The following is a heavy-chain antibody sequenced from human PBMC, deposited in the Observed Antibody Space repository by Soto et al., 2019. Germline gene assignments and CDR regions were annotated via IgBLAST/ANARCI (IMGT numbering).Heavy chain of an antibody. CDR3: AKSFTIFGVVINYFDY. CDR1: GFTFGSYA. CDR2: ISGSGGST. Sequence: EVQLLESGGGLVQPGGSLRLSCAASGFTFGSYAMSWVRQAPGKGLEWVSAISGSGGSTYYADSVKGRFTISRDNSKNTLYLQKNSLRAEDTAVYYCAKSFTIFGVVINYFDYWGQGSLVAVSS. D-gene: IGHD3-3*01. J-gene: IGHJ4*02. V-gene: IGHV3-23*01.